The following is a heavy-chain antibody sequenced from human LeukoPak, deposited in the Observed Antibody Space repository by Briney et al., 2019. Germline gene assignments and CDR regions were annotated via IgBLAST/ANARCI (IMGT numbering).Heavy chain of an antibody. J-gene: IGHJ4*02. CDR2: INPNSGGT. CDR3: ARVSYYDSSGYSLPPDY. V-gene: IGHV1-2*06. D-gene: IGHD3-22*01. Sequence: ASVKVSCKASGYTFTGYYMHWVRQAPGQGLEWMGRINPNSGGTNYAQKFQGRVTMTRDTSISTAYMELSRLRSDDTAVYYCARVSYYDSSGYSLPPDYWGQGTLVTVSS. CDR1: GYTFTGYY.